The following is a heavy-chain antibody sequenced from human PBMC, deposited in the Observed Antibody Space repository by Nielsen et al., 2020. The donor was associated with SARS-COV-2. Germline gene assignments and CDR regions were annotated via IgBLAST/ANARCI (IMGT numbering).Heavy chain of an antibody. D-gene: IGHD5-18*01. V-gene: IGHV5-10-1*01. CDR3: ASGIQLWLVYGMDV. CDR2: IDPSDSYT. Sequence: VRQMPGKGLEWMGRIDPSDSYTNYSPSFQGHVTISADKSISIAYLQWSSLKASDTAMYYCASGIQLWLVYGMDVWGQGTTVTVSS. J-gene: IGHJ6*02.